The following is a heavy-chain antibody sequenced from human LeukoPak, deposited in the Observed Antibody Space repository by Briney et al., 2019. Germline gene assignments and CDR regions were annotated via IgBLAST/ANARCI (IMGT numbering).Heavy chain of an antibody. CDR2: INHSGST. D-gene: IGHD4-11*01. J-gene: IGHJ5*02. CDR1: GGSFSGYY. CDR3: ARQGNTVTTNWFDP. Sequence: PSETLSLTCAVYGGSFSGYYWSWIRQPPGKGLEWIGEINHSGSTNYNPSLQSRVTISVDTSKNQFSLKLSSVTAADTAVYYCARQGNTVTTNWFDPWGQGTLVTVSS. V-gene: IGHV4-34*01.